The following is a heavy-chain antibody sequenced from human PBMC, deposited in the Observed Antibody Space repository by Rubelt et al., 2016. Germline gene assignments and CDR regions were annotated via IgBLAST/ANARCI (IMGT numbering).Heavy chain of an antibody. V-gene: IGHV1-24*01. CDR1: GYTLTELS. D-gene: IGHD2-2*01. J-gene: IGHJ4*02. CDR2: FDPGDGET. CDR3: ATGIVVVPAHVPSRDY. Sequence: QVQLVQSGAEVKKPGASVKVSCKVSGYTLTELSMHWVRQAPGTGLEWMGGFDPGDGETIYAQKFQGRVTMTEDTSTDTAYMELSSLRSEDTAVYYCATGIVVVPAHVPSRDYWGQGTLVTVSS.